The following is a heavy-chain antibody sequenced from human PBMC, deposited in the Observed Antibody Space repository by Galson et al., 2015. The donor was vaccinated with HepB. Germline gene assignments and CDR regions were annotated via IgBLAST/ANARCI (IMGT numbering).Heavy chain of an antibody. J-gene: IGHJ4*02. Sequence: ETLSLTCTVSGGSISSSSYYWGWIRQPPGKGLEWIGSIYYSGSTYYNLSLKSRVTISVDTSKNQFSLKLSSVTAADTAVYYCARLRYDGGYPFDYWGQGTLVTVSS. V-gene: IGHV4-39*01. CDR2: IYYSGST. CDR3: ARLRYDGGYPFDY. CDR1: GGSISSSSYY. D-gene: IGHD3-9*01.